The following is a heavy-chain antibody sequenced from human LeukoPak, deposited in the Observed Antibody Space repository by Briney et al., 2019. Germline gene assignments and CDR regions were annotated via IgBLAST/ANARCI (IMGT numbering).Heavy chain of an antibody. Sequence: GSLRLSCAASGFTFSSYSMNWVRQAPRKGLEWVSSISSSSSHIYYADSVKGRFTISRDNAKNSLYLQMNSLRAEDTAVYYCARSYCSSTSCLTYDYWGQGTLVTVSS. J-gene: IGHJ4*02. CDR1: GFTFSSYS. V-gene: IGHV3-21*01. D-gene: IGHD2-2*01. CDR3: ARSYCSSTSCLTYDY. CDR2: ISSSSSHI.